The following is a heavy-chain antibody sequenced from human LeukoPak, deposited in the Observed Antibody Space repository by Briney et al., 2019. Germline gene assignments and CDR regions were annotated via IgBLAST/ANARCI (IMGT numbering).Heavy chain of an antibody. CDR3: ARTTTYSSGWYGAY. J-gene: IGHJ4*02. V-gene: IGHV5-51*01. Sequence: PGESLKISCKGSGYRYSDYWIGWVRQMPGKGLEWMGIIYGGESETRYSPSLQGQVTISADKSINTAYLQRSSLKASDTAMYYCARTTTYSSGWYGAYWGQGTLVTVSS. CDR1: GYRYSDYW. CDR2: IYGGESET. D-gene: IGHD6-19*01.